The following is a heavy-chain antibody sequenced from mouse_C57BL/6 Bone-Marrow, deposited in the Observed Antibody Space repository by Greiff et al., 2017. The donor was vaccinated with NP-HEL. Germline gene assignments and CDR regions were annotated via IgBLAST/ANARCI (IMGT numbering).Heavy chain of an antibody. CDR1: GFTFSDYG. Sequence: DVLLVESGGGLVQPGGSLKLSCAASGFTFSDYGMAWVRQAPRKGPEWVAFISDLAYSIYYADTLTGRFTISRENAKNTLYLEMSSLRSEDTAMYYGARQGGYYDYGEGYFDVWGTGTTVTVSS. CDR3: ARQGGYYDYGEGYFDV. V-gene: IGHV5-15*01. D-gene: IGHD2-4*01. J-gene: IGHJ1*03. CDR2: ISDLAYSI.